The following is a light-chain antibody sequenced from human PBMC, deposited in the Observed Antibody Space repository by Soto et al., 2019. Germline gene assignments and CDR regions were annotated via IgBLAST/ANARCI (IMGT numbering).Light chain of an antibody. V-gene: IGKV3-20*01. Sequence: EIVLTQSPGTLSLSPGERATLSCRASLSVSSSSLAWYQQKPGQAPRLIIYGASSRPTGIPDRFSGRGSGADFTLTLSRLEPEDVAVYSVQQYGRSPESFREADKLVI. CDR3: QQYGRSPES. CDR1: LSVSSSS. J-gene: IGKJ2*03. CDR2: GAS.